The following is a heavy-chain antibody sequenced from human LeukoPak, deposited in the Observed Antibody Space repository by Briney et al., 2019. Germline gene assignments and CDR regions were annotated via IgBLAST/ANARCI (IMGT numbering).Heavy chain of an antibody. D-gene: IGHD4-17*01. CDR2: IDPYSGGT. CDR1: GYTFTGYY. J-gene: IGHJ4*02. V-gene: IGHV1-2*02. Sequence: GASVKVSCKASGYTFTGYYMHWVRQAPGQGLEWMGWIDPYSGGTNYAQKFQGRVTMTRDTSITTAYMELNRLRSDDTAVYYCARVGGFSYGYFDYWGQGTLVTVSS. CDR3: ARVGGFSYGYFDY.